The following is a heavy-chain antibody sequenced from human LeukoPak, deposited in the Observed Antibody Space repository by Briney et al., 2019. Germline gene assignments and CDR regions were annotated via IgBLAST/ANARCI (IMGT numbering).Heavy chain of an antibody. J-gene: IGHJ4*02. D-gene: IGHD6-6*01. CDR1: GYTFTSYG. CDR2: ISAYNGNT. Sequence: ASVKVSCKASGYTFTSYGISWVRQAPGQGLEWMGWISAYNGNTNYAQKLQGRVTITADESTSTAYMELSSPRSEDTAVYYCARDKGISSIAARPLIFWGQGTLVTVSS. V-gene: IGHV1-18*01. CDR3: ARDKGISSIAARPLIF.